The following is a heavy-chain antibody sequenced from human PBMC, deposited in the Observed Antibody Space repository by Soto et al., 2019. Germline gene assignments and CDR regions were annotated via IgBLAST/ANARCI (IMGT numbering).Heavy chain of an antibody. CDR3: AKGGVVPAAISAFDP. D-gene: IGHD2-2*02. CDR1: GFTFSSYA. V-gene: IGHV3-23*01. CDR2: ISGSGGST. Sequence: PGGSLRLSCAASGFTFSSYAMSWVRQAPGKGLEWVSTISGSGGSTYYADSVKGRFTISGDKSKNTLYLQMNSLRAEDTAVYYCAKGGVVPAAISAFDPWGQGTLVTVSS. J-gene: IGHJ5*02.